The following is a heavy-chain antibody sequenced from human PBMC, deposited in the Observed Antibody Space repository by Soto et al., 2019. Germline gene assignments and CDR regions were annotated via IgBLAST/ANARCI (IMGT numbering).Heavy chain of an antibody. CDR1: GGSFSGYY. J-gene: IGHJ5*02. Sequence: SETLSLTCAVYGGSFSGYYWSWIRQPPGKGLEWIGEINHSGSTNYNPSLKSRVTISVDTSKNQFSLRLSSVTAADTAVYYCAREGIAVAGTGNWFDPWGQGTLVTVSS. D-gene: IGHD6-19*01. CDR3: AREGIAVAGTGNWFDP. CDR2: INHSGST. V-gene: IGHV4-34*01.